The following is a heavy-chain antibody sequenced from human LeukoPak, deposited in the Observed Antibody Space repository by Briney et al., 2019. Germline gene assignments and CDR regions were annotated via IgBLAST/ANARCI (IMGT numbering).Heavy chain of an antibody. J-gene: IGHJ4*02. Sequence: GGSLRLSCAASGFTFSSYAMHWARQAPGKGLEGVAVISYDGSNKYYADSVKGRFTISRDNSKNTLYLQMNSLRAEDTAGYYCARGDNIVVVPAAPVYWGQGTLVTVSS. V-gene: IGHV3-30*04. CDR1: GFTFSSYA. CDR2: ISYDGSNK. CDR3: ARGDNIVVVPAAPVY. D-gene: IGHD2-2*01.